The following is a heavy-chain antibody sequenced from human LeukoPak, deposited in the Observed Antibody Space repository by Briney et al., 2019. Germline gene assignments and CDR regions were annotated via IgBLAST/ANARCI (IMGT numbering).Heavy chain of an antibody. CDR3: ARVIAAAGTEWFDP. CDR2: IIPIFGTA. J-gene: IGHJ5*02. D-gene: IGHD6-13*01. CDR1: GGTFSRYA. Sequence: ASVKVSCKASGGTFSRYAISWVREAPGQGLEWMGGIIPIFGTANYAQKFQGRVTITADESTSTAYLELSSLRSEDTAVYYCARVIAAAGTEWFDPWGQGTLVTVSS. V-gene: IGHV1-69*01.